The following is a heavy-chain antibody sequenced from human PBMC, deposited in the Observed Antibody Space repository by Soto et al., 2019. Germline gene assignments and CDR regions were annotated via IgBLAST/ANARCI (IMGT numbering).Heavy chain of an antibody. CDR3: ARGSGYYNY. Sequence: SETLSLTCAVSGGSISSGGYSWSWIRQPPGKGLEWIGYIYHSGSTYYNPSLKSRVTISVDRSKNQFSLKLSSVTAADTAVYYCARGSGYYNYWGQGTLVTSPQ. D-gene: IGHD3-3*01. CDR1: GGSISSGGYS. CDR2: IYHSGST. V-gene: IGHV4-30-2*01. J-gene: IGHJ4*02.